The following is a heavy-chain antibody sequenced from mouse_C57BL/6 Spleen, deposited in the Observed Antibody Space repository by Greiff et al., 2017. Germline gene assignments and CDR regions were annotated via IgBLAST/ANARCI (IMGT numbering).Heavy chain of an antibody. J-gene: IGHJ1*03. CDR2: INPSSGYT. D-gene: IGHD2-2*01. V-gene: IGHV1-7*01. CDR1: GYTFTRYW. CDR3: AREGLRWYFDV. Sequence: VKLVESGAELAKPGASVKLSCKASGYTFTRYWLHWVKQRPGQGLEWIGYINPSSGYTKDNQKFKDKATLTADKSSSTAYMQLSSLTYEDSAVYYCAREGLRWYFDVWGTGTTVTVSS.